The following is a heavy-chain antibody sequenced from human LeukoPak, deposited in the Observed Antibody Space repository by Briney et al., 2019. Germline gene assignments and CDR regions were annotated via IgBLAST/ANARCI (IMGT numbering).Heavy chain of an antibody. CDR2: ISGSGGST. Sequence: PGGSLRLSCAASGFTFSSYAMSWVRQAPGKGLEWVSAISGSGGSTYYADSVKGRFTISRDNSKNTLYLQMNSLRAEDTAVYYCARVRDSGYEVDYWGQGTLVTVSS. CDR3: ARVRDSGYEVDY. CDR1: GFTFSSYA. D-gene: IGHD5-12*01. J-gene: IGHJ4*02. V-gene: IGHV3-23*01.